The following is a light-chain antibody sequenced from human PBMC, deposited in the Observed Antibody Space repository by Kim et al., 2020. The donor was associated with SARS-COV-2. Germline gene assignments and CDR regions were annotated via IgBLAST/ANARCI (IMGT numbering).Light chain of an antibody. J-gene: IGKJ5*01. CDR1: QSVSASY. CDR2: GAS. V-gene: IGKV3-20*01. Sequence: EIVLTQSPGTLSLSPGERATLSCRASQSVSASYLAWYQQKPGQAPRLLIYGASSRTTGIPDRFSGSGSGTDFTLTISRLEPEDFALYYCQQYGSSPITFGQGTRLEIK. CDR3: QQYGSSPIT.